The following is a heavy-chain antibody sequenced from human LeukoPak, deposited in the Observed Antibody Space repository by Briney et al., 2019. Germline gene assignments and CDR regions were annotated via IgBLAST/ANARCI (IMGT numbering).Heavy chain of an antibody. V-gene: IGHV3-23*01. J-gene: IGHJ4*02. D-gene: IGHD3-10*01. Sequence: GGSLRLSCAASGFTVTSNYMSWVRQAPGKGLEWVSGISGSGGATYYADSVKGRFTISRDDPHNTLYLQTNSLRAEDTAVYFCARGGVDYYGSGTYYLMYYFDYWGQGALVTVSS. CDR3: ARGGVDYYGSGTYYLMYYFDY. CDR2: ISGSGGAT. CDR1: GFTVTSNY.